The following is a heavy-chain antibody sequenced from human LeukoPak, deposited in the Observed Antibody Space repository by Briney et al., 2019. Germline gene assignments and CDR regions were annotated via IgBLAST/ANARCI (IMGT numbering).Heavy chain of an antibody. CDR2: IKQAGSEK. CDR3: ARVGRYSYAHNS. CDR1: GFTFRDYSDYW. Sequence: GGSLRLSCAASGFTFRDYSDYWVSWVRQARGKGLEWVANIKQAGSEKYYVDSVKGRFTISRDNAKNSLFLQMNSLRAEDTAVYYCARVGRYSYAHNSWGQGTLVTVSS. J-gene: IGHJ4*02. V-gene: IGHV3-7*01. D-gene: IGHD5-18*01.